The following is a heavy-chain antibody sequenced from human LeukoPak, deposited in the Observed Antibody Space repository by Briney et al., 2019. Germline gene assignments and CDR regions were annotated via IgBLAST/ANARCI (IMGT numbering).Heavy chain of an antibody. CDR3: ARGWLGSGLDY. CDR1: GYSINRGYS. J-gene: IGHJ4*02. CDR2: FYHSGNT. D-gene: IGHD6-19*01. Sequence: PSETLSLTCIVSGYSINRGYSWVWIRQPPGKGLEWIGSFYHSGNTYYNPSLNSRVTISVDTSKNQFSLLLNSVTPEDTAVYYCARGWLGSGLDYWGQGTLVTVSS. V-gene: IGHV4-38-2*02.